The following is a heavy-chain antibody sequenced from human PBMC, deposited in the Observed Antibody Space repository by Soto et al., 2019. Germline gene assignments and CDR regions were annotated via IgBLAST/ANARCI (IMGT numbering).Heavy chain of an antibody. Sequence: QVQPVESGGGVVQPGRSLRLSCAASGFIFRSYAMHWVRQAPGKGLEWVAVISKDGGNLYYTDSVKGRFAISRDNSKNTLYLEMNSLRSEDLAVYYCARDRDMGAAEYYFDYWGQGTLVTVSS. CDR1: GFIFRSYA. J-gene: IGHJ4*02. CDR3: ARDRDMGAAEYYFDY. D-gene: IGHD6-13*01. V-gene: IGHV3-30*09. CDR2: ISKDGGNL.